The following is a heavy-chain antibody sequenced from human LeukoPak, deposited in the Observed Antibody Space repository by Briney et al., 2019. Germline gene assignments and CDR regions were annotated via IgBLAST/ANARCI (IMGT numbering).Heavy chain of an antibody. Sequence: SETLSLTCAVSGGSILTTNWWSWVQQPPGKGLEWIGEVHLSGASNYNPSLKSRVNMSIDKSKNQLSLELTSVTAADTAIYYCTRESGAFSPFGFWGRGTLVTVSS. V-gene: IGHV4-4*02. J-gene: IGHJ4*02. CDR2: VHLSGAS. CDR3: TRESGAFSPFGF. D-gene: IGHD1-26*01. CDR1: GGSILTTNW.